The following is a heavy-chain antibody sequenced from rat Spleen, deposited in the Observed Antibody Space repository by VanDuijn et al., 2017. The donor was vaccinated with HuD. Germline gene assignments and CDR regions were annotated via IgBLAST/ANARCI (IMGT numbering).Heavy chain of an antibody. CDR3: VRGRRPPYVMDA. J-gene: IGHJ4*01. CDR1: GFTFTNYD. Sequence: EVQLVESGGGSVQPGRSMNLSCTVSGFTFTNYDMAWVRQAPTKGPEWVASISFDGTATYYRDSVRGRFTISRDDTKSSLYLQMTSLRSEDTALYYCVRGRRPPYVMDAWGQGASVTVSS. D-gene: IGHD1-11*01. V-gene: IGHV5-25*01. CDR2: ISFDGTAT.